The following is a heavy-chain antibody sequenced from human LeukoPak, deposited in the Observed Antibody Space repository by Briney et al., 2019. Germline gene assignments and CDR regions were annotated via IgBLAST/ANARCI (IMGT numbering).Heavy chain of an antibody. J-gene: IGHJ2*01. CDR2: ISGHT. CDR3: AKGFVQLWSFDL. CDR1: GFTFGSYA. Sequence: PGGSLRLSCAASGFTFGSYAMSWVRQAPGKGLEWVSGISGHTYYADSVKGRFTISRDNSKNTLSLQMNSLRAEDTAVYYCAKGFVQLWSFDLWGRGTLVTVSS. D-gene: IGHD6-6*01. V-gene: IGHV3-23*01.